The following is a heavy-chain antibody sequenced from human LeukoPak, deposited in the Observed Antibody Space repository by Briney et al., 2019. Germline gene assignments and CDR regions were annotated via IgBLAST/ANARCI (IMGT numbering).Heavy chain of an antibody. CDR1: GLTFTSYG. CDR3: ARDRGAAAGTWFDP. V-gene: IGHV1-18*01. Sequence: ASVKVSCKASGLTFTSYGFTWVRQAPGQGLEWMGWISAYDGNTNYAQTVRDRVTMTTDTSTSTAYMELRSLRSDDTAVYYCARDRGAAAGTWFDPWGQGTLVTVSS. J-gene: IGHJ5*02. D-gene: IGHD6-13*01. CDR2: ISAYDGNT.